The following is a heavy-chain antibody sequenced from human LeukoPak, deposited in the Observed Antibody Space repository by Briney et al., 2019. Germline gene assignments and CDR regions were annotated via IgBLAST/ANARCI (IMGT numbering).Heavy chain of an antibody. CDR3: AKDKAMVRGLFDY. V-gene: IGHV3-9*01. CDR1: GFTFDDYA. CDR2: ISWNSGSI. Sequence: PGGSLRLSCAASGFTFDDYAMHWVRQAPGKGLEWVSGISWNSGSIGYADSVKGRFTISRDNAKNSLYLQMNSLRAEDTALYYCAKDKAMVRGLFDYWGQGTLVTVSS. D-gene: IGHD3-10*01. J-gene: IGHJ4*02.